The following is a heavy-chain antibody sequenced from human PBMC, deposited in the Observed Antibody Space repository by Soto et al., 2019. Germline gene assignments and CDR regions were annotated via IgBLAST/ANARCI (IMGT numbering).Heavy chain of an antibody. J-gene: IGHJ6*02. CDR3: AGYCSGGSCRIPETYYYYYGMDV. Sequence: QVQLVQSGAEVKKPGSSVKVSCKASGGTFSSYAISWVRQAPGQGLEWMGGIIPIFGTANYAQKFQGRVTITADESTSTAYMELSSLRSEDTAVYYCAGYCSGGSCRIPETYYYYYGMDVWGQGTTVTVSS. V-gene: IGHV1-69*12. D-gene: IGHD2-15*01. CDR2: IIPIFGTA. CDR1: GGTFSSYA.